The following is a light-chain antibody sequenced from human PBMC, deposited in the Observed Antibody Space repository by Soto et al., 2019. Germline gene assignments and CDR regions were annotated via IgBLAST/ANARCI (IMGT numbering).Light chain of an antibody. CDR2: GES. Sequence: EIVLTQSPGTLSLSPGERATLSCRASQSVSSSYLAWYQQKPGQPPRLLIYGESGRATGIPDRFSGSGSGTDFTLTISRLEPEDFAVYYCQQYGSSPTFGPGTKVEVK. V-gene: IGKV3-20*01. J-gene: IGKJ1*01. CDR1: QSVSSSY. CDR3: QQYGSSPT.